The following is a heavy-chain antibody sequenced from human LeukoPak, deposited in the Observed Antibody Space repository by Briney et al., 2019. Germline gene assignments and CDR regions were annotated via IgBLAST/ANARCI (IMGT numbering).Heavy chain of an antibody. CDR3: ARLPGYGAFDI. Sequence: RSSGTLSLTCAVSGGSISSSNWWSWVRQPPGKGLEWIGYISHSGSTYYNPSLKSRVTISVDRSKNQFSLKLSSVTAADTAVYYCARLPGYGAFDIWGQGTMVTVSS. V-gene: IGHV4-4*02. J-gene: IGHJ3*02. CDR2: ISHSGST. CDR1: GGSISSSNW. D-gene: IGHD2-15*01.